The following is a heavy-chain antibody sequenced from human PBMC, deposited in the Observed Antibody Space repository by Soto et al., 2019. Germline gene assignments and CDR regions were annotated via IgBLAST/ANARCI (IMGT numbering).Heavy chain of an antibody. V-gene: IGHV3-33*01. J-gene: IGHJ6*02. D-gene: IGHD2-21*02. Sequence: PGGSLRLSCAASGFTFSSYGMHWVRQAPGKGLEWVAVIWYDGSNKYYADSVKGRFTISRDNSKNTLYLQMNSLRAEDTAVYYCARDIDGDHNFDYYGMDVWGQGTRVTFSS. CDR1: GFTFSSYG. CDR3: ARDIDGDHNFDYYGMDV. CDR2: IWYDGSNK.